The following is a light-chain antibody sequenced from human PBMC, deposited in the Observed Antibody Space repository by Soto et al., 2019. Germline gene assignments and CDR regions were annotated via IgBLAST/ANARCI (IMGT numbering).Light chain of an antibody. CDR3: QQYGSSPRT. CDR1: QSVSSNY. Sequence: TMFPQSPCTLSLTPGERATLSCRASQSVSSNYLTWYQQKPGQAPRLLIFGASSRATGIPDRFSGSGSGTDFTLTISRLEPEDFAVYFCQQYGSSPRTFGQGTKADI. V-gene: IGKV3-20*01. CDR2: GAS. J-gene: IGKJ1*01.